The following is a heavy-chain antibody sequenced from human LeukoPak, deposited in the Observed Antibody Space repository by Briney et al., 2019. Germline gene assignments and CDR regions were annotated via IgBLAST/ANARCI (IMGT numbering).Heavy chain of an antibody. V-gene: IGHV4-34*01. D-gene: IGHD2-21*02. Sequence: SETLSLTCAVYGGSFSGYYWSWIRQPPGKGLEWIGETNHSGSTNYNPSLKSRVTISVDTSKNQFSLNLTSVTAADTAVYYCARETSVTANAFDIWGLGTMVTVSS. CDR2: TNHSGST. CDR3: ARETSVTANAFDI. CDR1: GGSFSGYY. J-gene: IGHJ3*02.